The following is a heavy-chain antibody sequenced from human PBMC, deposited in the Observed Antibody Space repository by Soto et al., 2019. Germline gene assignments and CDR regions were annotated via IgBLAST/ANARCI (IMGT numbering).Heavy chain of an antibody. CDR3: ARDTGTIFGVVPFYGMDV. CDR1: GYTFTSRY. Sequence: ASVKVSCKASGYTFTSRYMHWVRQAPGQGLEWMGWINPNSGGTNYAQKFQGWVTMTRDTSISTAYMELSRLRSDDTAVYYCARDTGTIFGVVPFYGMDVWGQGTTVTVS. J-gene: IGHJ6*02. V-gene: IGHV1-2*04. CDR2: INPNSGGT. D-gene: IGHD3-3*01.